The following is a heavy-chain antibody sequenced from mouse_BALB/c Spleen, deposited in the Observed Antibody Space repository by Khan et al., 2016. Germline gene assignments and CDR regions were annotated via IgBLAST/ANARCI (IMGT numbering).Heavy chain of an antibody. Sequence: VQLKESGPELVKPGASVKMSCKASGYTFTSYVMHWVKQKPGQGLEWIGYINPYNDGTKYNEKFKGKATLTADKSSSTAYMQLSSLTSENSAVYFCARLDGYYASDYWGQGTTLTVSS. D-gene: IGHD2-3*01. J-gene: IGHJ2*01. CDR3: ARLDGYYASDY. V-gene: IGHV1S136*01. CDR2: INPYNDGT. CDR1: GYTFTSYV.